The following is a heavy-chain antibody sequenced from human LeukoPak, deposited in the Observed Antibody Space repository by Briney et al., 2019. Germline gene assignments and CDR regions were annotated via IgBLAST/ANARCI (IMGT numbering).Heavy chain of an antibody. V-gene: IGHV3-30*02. Sequence: GGSLRLSCAASGFTFSSYDMHWVRQAPGKGLEWVAFIRYDGSNKYYADSVKGRFIISRDNSKNTLYLQMNSLRVEDTAVYFCARRAGAYSHPYDYWGQGTLVTVSS. J-gene: IGHJ4*02. CDR1: GFTFSSYD. CDR2: IRYDGSNK. CDR3: ARRAGAYSHPYDY. D-gene: IGHD4/OR15-4a*01.